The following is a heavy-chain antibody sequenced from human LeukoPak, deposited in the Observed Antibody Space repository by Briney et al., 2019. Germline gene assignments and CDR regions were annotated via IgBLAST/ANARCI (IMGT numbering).Heavy chain of an antibody. CDR2: IYTSGST. V-gene: IGHV4-61*02. Sequence: SQTLSLTCTVSGGSISSGSYYWSWIRQPAGKGLEWIGRIYTSGSTNYNPSLKSRVTISVDTSKNQFSLKLSSVTAADTAVYYCARDPGYYGSGSYSPDIWGQGTMVTVSS. D-gene: IGHD3-10*01. J-gene: IGHJ3*02. CDR3: ARDPGYYGSGSYSPDI. CDR1: GGSISSGSYY.